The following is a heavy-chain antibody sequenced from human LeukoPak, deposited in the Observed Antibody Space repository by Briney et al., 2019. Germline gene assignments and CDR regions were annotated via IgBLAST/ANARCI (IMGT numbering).Heavy chain of an antibody. CDR2: IDPSGGST. Sequence: GASVKVSCKASGYTFISYSMHWVRQAPGQGLEWMGIIDPSGGSTSYAQKFQGRVAMTRDMSTSTVYMELSSLRSEDTAVYYCATVIYYDSSGYRPPSNWFDPWGQGTLVTVSS. J-gene: IGHJ5*02. CDR3: ATVIYYDSSGYRPPSNWFDP. CDR1: GYTFISYS. D-gene: IGHD3-22*01. V-gene: IGHV1-46*01.